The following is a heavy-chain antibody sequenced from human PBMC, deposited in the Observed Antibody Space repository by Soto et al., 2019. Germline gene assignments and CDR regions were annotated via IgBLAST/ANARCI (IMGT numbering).Heavy chain of an antibody. CDR3: ARSQYSSSWYPFDY. Sequence: QVQLVESGGGVVQPGRSLRLSCAASGFTFSSYGMHWVRQAPGKGLEWVAVIYYDGSNKYYADSVKGRFTISRDNYKNTLYLQTNSLGAEDTAVFYCARSQYSSSWYPFDYWGQGTLVTVSS. D-gene: IGHD6-13*01. V-gene: IGHV3-33*01. CDR2: IYYDGSNK. CDR1: GFTFSSYG. J-gene: IGHJ4*02.